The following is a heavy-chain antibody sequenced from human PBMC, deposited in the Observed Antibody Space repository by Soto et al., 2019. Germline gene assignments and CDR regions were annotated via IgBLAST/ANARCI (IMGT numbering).Heavy chain of an antibody. J-gene: IGHJ6*02. D-gene: IGHD6-13*01. CDR2: ISAYNGNT. CDR3: ARDRIAAAKLRYGMDV. CDR1: GYTFTSYG. Sequence: ASVKVSCKASGYTFTSYGISWVRQAPGQGLEWMGWISAYNGNTNYAQKLQGRVTMTTDTSTSTAYMELRRLRSDDTAVYYCARDRIAAAKLRYGMDVWGQGTTVTVSS. V-gene: IGHV1-18*04.